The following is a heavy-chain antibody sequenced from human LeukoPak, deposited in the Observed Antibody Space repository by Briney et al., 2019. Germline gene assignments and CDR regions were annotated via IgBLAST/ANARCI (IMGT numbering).Heavy chain of an antibody. D-gene: IGHD2-15*01. CDR1: GFTFSSYS. CDR3: ARERVVAATLFDY. CDR2: ISRSSSYI. J-gene: IGHJ4*02. V-gene: IGHV3-21*01. Sequence: PGGSLRLSCAASGFTFSSYSMNWVRQAPGKGLEWVSSISRSSSYIYYADSVKGRFTISRDNAKNSLYLQMNSLRAEDTAVYYCARERVVAATLFDYWGQGTLVTVSS.